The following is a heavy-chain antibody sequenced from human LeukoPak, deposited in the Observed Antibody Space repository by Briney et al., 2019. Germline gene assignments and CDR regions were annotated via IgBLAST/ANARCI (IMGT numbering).Heavy chain of an antibody. D-gene: IGHD2-15*01. Sequence: GGSLRLSCAASGFTFRSYEMNWVRQAPGKGLEWVSFISSSGSAMYYADSVKGRFTISRDNAKNSLYLQMNSLRAEDTALYYCVRDGRYCSGGRCFPIWGQGTLSPSPQ. J-gene: IGHJ4*02. CDR2: ISSSGSAM. CDR1: GFTFRSYE. V-gene: IGHV3-48*03. CDR3: VRDGRYCSGGRCFPI.